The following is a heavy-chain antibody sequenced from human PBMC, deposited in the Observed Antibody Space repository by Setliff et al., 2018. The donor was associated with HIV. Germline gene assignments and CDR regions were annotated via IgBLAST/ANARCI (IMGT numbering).Heavy chain of an antibody. CDR2: IRHDGGNK. V-gene: IGHV3-30*02. J-gene: IGHJ4*02. Sequence: GGSLRLSCAASGFTFSSYGMHWVRQAPGKGLEWVAFIRHDGGNKYHADSVKGRFTISRDNSKNTLYLQMNSLRAEDTAVYYCAKDPLMWGGSYYYFDYWGQGTLVTVSS. D-gene: IGHD1-26*01. CDR1: GFTFSSYG. CDR3: AKDPLMWGGSYYYFDY.